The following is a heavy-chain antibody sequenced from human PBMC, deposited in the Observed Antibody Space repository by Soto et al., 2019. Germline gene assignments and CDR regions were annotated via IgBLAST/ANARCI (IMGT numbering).Heavy chain of an antibody. J-gene: IGHJ4*02. D-gene: IGHD2-15*01. V-gene: IGHV3-48*02. Sequence: GGSLRLSCAASGFTFSSYSMNWVRQAPGKGLEWVSYISSSSSTIYYADSVKGRFTISRDNAKNSLYLQMNSLRDEDTAVYYCARVRPDHHSEPYIDFRGQGTLVTVSS. CDR2: ISSSSSTI. CDR3: ARVRPDHHSEPYIDF. CDR1: GFTFSSYS.